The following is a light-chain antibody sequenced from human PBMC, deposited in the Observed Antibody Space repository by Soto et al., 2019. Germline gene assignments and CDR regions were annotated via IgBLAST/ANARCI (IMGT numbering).Light chain of an antibody. V-gene: IGLV4-69*01. CDR1: SGHSSYA. CDR3: QTWGTGIVV. CDR2: LNSDGSH. J-gene: IGLJ2*01. Sequence: QSVLTQSPSASASLGASVNLTCTLSSGHSSYAIAWHQQQPEKGPRYLMKLNSDGSHSKGDGIPDRFSGSSSGAERYLTISSLQSEVEADYYCQTWGTGIVVFGGGTKLTVL.